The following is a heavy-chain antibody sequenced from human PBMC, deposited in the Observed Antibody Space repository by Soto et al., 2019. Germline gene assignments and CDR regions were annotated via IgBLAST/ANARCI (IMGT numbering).Heavy chain of an antibody. D-gene: IGHD6-6*01. J-gene: IGHJ5*02. CDR2: TYYRSKWYN. Sequence: SQTLSLPCGISGDSVSSNSAAWNFIRQSPSRGLEWLGRTYYRSKWYNDYAVSVKSRITINPDTSKNQFSLQLNSVTPEDTAVYYCAREVTVRAARARWFDPWGQGTLVTVSS. CDR1: GDSVSSNSAA. CDR3: AREVTVRAARARWFDP. V-gene: IGHV6-1*01.